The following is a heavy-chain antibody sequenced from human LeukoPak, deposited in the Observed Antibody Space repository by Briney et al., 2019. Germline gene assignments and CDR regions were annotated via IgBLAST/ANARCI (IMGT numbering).Heavy chain of an antibody. D-gene: IGHD2-15*01. Sequence: ASVKVSCKASGYTFTSNHIHWVRQAPGQGLEWMGIINPSGRSTNHVHKFQGRVTMTSDTSTSTVYMELSSLRSEDTAVYYCAKEQGQVPGPLVVAGTYYFDYWGQGTLVTVSS. CDR2: INPSGRST. J-gene: IGHJ4*02. CDR1: GYTFTSNH. V-gene: IGHV1-46*01. CDR3: AKEQGQVPGPLVVAGTYYFDY.